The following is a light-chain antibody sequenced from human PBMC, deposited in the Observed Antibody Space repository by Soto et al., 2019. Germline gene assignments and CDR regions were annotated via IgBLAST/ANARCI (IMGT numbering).Light chain of an antibody. V-gene: IGLV1-44*01. CDR1: SSTIGSNT. J-gene: IGLJ1*01. Sequence: QSVLTQPPSASGTPGQRVTISCSGSSSTIGSNTVNWYQQLPGTAPKLLIYSNNQRPSGVPDRFSGSKSGTSASLAISGLQSEDEADYYCAAWDDSLNGFYVFATGTKVTVL. CDR3: AAWDDSLNGFYV. CDR2: SNN.